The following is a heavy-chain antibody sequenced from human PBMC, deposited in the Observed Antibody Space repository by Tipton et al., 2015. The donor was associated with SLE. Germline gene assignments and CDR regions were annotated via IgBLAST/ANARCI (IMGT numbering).Heavy chain of an antibody. V-gene: IGHV3-21*01. D-gene: IGHD2-15*01. J-gene: IGHJ4*02. Sequence: SLRLSCAASGFTFGSYAMSWVRQAPGKGLEWVSSISSGSNYISYADSVKGRCTISRDDAKNSVYLQMNSLRAEDTAVYYCVRGASIGYYYFDYWGLGTLVTVSS. CDR3: VRGASIGYYYFDY. CDR2: ISSGSNYI. CDR1: GFTFGSYA.